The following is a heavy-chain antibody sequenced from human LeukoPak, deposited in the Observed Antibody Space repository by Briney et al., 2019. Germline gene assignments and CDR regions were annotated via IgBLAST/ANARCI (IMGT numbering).Heavy chain of an antibody. CDR3: ARDRPDAFDI. V-gene: IGHV4-59*01. J-gene: IGHJ3*02. Sequence: SETLSLTCTVSGGSISSYYWSWIRQPPGKGLEWIGYIYYSGSTNYNPSLKSRVTISVDTSKNQFSLKLSSVTAADTAVYYCARDRPDAFDIWGQGTMVTVSS. CDR1: GGSISSYY. CDR2: IYYSGST.